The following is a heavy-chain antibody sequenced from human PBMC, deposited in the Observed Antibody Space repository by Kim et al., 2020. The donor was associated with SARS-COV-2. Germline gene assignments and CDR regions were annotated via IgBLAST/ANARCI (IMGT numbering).Heavy chain of an antibody. CDR3: AKEASTSWKKGPFDL. D-gene: IGHD2-2*01. Sequence: NPSLQSRVSISIDTSKNQFTLKLRSVTAADTAVYYCAKEASTSWKKGPFDLWGQETLVTVSS. V-gene: IGHV4-39*06. J-gene: IGHJ4*02.